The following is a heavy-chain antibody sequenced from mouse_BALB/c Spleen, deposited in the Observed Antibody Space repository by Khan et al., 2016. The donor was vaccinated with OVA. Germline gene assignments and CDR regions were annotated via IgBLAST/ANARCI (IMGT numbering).Heavy chain of an antibody. D-gene: IGHD1-1*01. V-gene: IGHV2-9*02. CDR1: GFSLTSYG. Sequence: QVQLKQPGPGLVAPSQSLSITCTVSGFSLTSYGVHWVHQPPGKGLEWLGLIWAGGSTNYNSALMSRLTINKDNSKSQVFLKMNSLQTDDTAMYYCARDYGSSFEYFDVWGAGTTVTVSS. CDR3: ARDYGSSFEYFDV. J-gene: IGHJ1*01. CDR2: IWAGGST.